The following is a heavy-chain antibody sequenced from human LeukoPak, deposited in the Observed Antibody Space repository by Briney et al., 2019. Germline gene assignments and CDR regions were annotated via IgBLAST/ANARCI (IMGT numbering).Heavy chain of an antibody. Sequence: GGSLRLSCADSQLTFNGSWMNWVRQAPGKGLEWVANMDPAGSQKRYVDSVRGRFTISKDNPGASLYLDMHSLRAEDTAIYYCAIWTSGNYWGQGTLVTVSS. D-gene: IGHD1-1*01. CDR3: AIWTSGNY. CDR1: QLTFNGSW. V-gene: IGHV3-7*01. J-gene: IGHJ4*02. CDR2: MDPAGSQK.